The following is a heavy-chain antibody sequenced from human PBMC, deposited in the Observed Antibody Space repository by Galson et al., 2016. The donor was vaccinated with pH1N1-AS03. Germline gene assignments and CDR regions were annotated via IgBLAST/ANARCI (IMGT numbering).Heavy chain of an antibody. Sequence: SLRLSCAASGFTFSTYWMHWVRQAPGKGLVWVSRINTDGDSTNYADSVKGRFTISRGNAKKTLYLRMNSLRVGDTAVYYCGGSGNVFDYWGRGTLVTVSS. CDR3: GGSGNVFDY. J-gene: IGHJ4*01. D-gene: IGHD3-10*01. CDR2: INTDGDST. V-gene: IGHV3-74*01. CDR1: GFTFSTYW.